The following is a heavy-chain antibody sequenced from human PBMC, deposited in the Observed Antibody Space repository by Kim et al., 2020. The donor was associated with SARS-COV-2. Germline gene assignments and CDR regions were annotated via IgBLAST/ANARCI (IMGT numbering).Heavy chain of an antibody. Sequence: ADSVKGRFTISRDNSKNTLYLQMNRLRAEDTAVYYCAKDYGDYVWGSYHYWGQGTLVTVSS. V-gene: IGHV3-23*01. CDR3: AKDYGDYVWGSYHY. J-gene: IGHJ4*02. D-gene: IGHD3-16*02.